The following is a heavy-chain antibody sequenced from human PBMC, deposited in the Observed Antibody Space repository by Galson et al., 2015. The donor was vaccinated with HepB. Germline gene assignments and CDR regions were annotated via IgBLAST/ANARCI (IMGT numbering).Heavy chain of an antibody. Sequence: SLRLSCAASGFTFSSYDMHWVRQAPGKGLEWVAVISYDGSNKYYADSVKGRFTISRDNSKNTLYLQMNSLRAEDTAVYYCARDGYYGGNSEGYFDYWGQGTLVTVSS. J-gene: IGHJ4*02. D-gene: IGHD4-23*01. CDR1: GFTFSSYD. CDR2: ISYDGSNK. CDR3: ARDGYYGGNSEGYFDY. V-gene: IGHV3-30-3*01.